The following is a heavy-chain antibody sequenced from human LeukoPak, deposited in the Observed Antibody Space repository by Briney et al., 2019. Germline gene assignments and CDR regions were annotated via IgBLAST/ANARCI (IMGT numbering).Heavy chain of an antibody. D-gene: IGHD3-10*01. J-gene: IGHJ4*02. CDR2: MNPNSGKT. CDR1: GYTFTSYD. Sequence: GASVKVSCKASGYTFTSYDINWVRQAPGQGLEWMGWMNPNSGKTGYAQKFQGRVTITRNTSISTAYMELSSLRSEDTAVYYCAVNYYGSGSYYRDDYWGQGTLVTVSS. CDR3: AVNYYGSGSYYRDDY. V-gene: IGHV1-8*03.